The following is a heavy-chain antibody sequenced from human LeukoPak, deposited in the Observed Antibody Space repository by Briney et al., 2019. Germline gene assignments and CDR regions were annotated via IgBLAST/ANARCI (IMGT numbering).Heavy chain of an antibody. CDR1: GGSISSGGYY. J-gene: IGHJ3*02. Sequence: SETLSLTCTVSGGSISSGGYYWSWIRQHPGKGLEWIGYIYYSGSTYYNPSLKSRVTISVDTSKNQFSLKLSSVTAADTAVYCCAREGGPGSYYDFWSGPADAFDIWGQGTMATVSS. V-gene: IGHV4-31*03. D-gene: IGHD3-3*01. CDR3: AREGGPGSYYDFWSGPADAFDI. CDR2: IYYSGST.